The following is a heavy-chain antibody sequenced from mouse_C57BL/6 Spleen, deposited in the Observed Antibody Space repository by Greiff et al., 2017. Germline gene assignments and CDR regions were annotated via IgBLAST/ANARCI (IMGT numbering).Heavy chain of an antibody. J-gene: IGHJ3*01. V-gene: IGHV1-64*01. CDR3: ARKGDGNYEFAD. Sequence: VKLQQPGAELVKPGASVKLSCKASGYTFTSYWMHWVKQRPGQGLEWIGMIHPNSGSTNYNEKFKSKATLTVDKSSSTAYMQLSSLTSEDSAVYYCARKGDGNYEFADWGQGTLVTVSA. CDR2: IHPNSGST. CDR1: GYTFTSYW. D-gene: IGHD2-1*01.